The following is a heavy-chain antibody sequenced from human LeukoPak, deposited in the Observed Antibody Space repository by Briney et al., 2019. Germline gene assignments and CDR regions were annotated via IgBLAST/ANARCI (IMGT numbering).Heavy chain of an antibody. Sequence: GGSLRLSCAASGFTVSSTYMSWVRQAPGKGLEWVSVIYSGGSTYYADSVKGRFTISRDNSKNTLYLQMNSLRAEDTAVYYCARGYYDSSGYLAGFDYWGQGTLVTVSS. D-gene: IGHD3-22*01. CDR1: GFTVSSTY. CDR2: IYSGGST. CDR3: ARGYYDSSGYLAGFDY. J-gene: IGHJ4*02. V-gene: IGHV3-53*01.